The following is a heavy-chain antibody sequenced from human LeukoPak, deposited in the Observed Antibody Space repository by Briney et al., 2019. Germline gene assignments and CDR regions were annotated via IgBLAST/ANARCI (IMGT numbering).Heavy chain of an antibody. J-gene: IGHJ4*02. V-gene: IGHV3-30*18. D-gene: IGHD3-22*01. CDR3: AKNGDSSGYYSVDY. CDR2: ISYDGSNK. Sequence: PGRSLRLSCAASGFTFSSYGMHWVRQAPGKGLEWVAVISYDGSNKYYADSVKGRFTISRDNSKNTLYLQMNSLRAEDTAVYYCAKNGDSSGYYSVDYWGQATLVTVSS. CDR1: GFTFSSYG.